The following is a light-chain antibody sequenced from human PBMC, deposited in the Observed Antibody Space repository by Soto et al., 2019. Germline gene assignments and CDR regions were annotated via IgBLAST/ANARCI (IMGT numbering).Light chain of an antibody. V-gene: IGLV2-11*01. J-gene: IGLJ1*01. CDR3: CSYAGSYF. CDR2: DVS. CDR1: SSDVGGYNY. Sequence: QSALTQPRSVSGSPGQSVTISCTGTSSDVGGYNYVSWYQQHPGKAPKLMIYDVSKRPSGVPDRFSGSKSGNTASLTISGLQAEDGADYYCCSYAGSYFFGTGTKVTVL.